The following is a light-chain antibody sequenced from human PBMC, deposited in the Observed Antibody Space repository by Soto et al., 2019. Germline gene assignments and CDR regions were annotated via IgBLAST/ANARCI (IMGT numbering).Light chain of an antibody. V-gene: IGKV3-20*01. CDR3: QPYGSSPLT. J-gene: IGKJ4*01. Sequence: EIVLTQSPGTLSLSPGERATLSCRASQSVSSSYFAWYQQKPGQAPRLLIYGASSRATGIPDRFSGSGSGTDFTLTISRLEPEDFAVYYCQPYGSSPLTFGGGTKVEIK. CDR2: GAS. CDR1: QSVSSSY.